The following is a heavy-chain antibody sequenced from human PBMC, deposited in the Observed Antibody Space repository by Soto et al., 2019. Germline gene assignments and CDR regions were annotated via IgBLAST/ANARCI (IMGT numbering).Heavy chain of an antibody. CDR2: IWYDGSNK. CDR1: GVNLSRYW. D-gene: IGHD4-4*01. Sequence: GLMRLYRGVGGVNLSRYWLHWVSKNPGKGLEWVAVIWYDGSNKYYADSVKGRFTISRDNSKNTLYLQMNSLRAEDTAVYYCARDAGNYDNPLHYYYYYGMDVWGQGTTVTVSS. J-gene: IGHJ6*02. CDR3: ARDAGNYDNPLHYYYYYGMDV. V-gene: IGHV3-33*01.